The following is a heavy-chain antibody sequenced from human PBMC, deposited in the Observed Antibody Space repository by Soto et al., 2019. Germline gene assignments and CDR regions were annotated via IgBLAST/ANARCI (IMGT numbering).Heavy chain of an antibody. Sequence: QVQLVESGGGVVQPGRSLRLSCAASGFTFSGLGMHWVRQAPGKGLEWVAVIRYDGSNIYYADAVKGRFTISRVNSKDTLYLQMNSLGADDTAVYYCARDGVGHTTFFGYFDYWGQGTLVTVSS. J-gene: IGHJ4*02. D-gene: IGHD1-26*01. V-gene: IGHV3-33*01. CDR1: GFTFSGLG. CDR3: ARDGVGHTTFFGYFDY. CDR2: IRYDGSNI.